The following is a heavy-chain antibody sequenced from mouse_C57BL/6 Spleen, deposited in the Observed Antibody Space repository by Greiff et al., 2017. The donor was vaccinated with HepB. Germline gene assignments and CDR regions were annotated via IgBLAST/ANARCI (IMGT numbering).Heavy chain of an antibody. Sequence: VQLQQPGAELVRPGSSVKLSCKASGYTFTSYWMHWVKQRPIQGLEWIGNIDPSDSETHYNQKFKDKATLTVDKSSSTAYMQLSSLTSEDSAVYYCARLGAQASFAYWGQGTLVTVSA. J-gene: IGHJ3*01. CDR2: IDPSDSET. CDR3: ARLGAQASFAY. D-gene: IGHD3-2*02. CDR1: GYTFTSYW. V-gene: IGHV1-52*01.